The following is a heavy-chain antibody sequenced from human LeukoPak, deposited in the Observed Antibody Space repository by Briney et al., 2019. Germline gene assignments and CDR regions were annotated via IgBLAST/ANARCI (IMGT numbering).Heavy chain of an antibody. D-gene: IGHD3-22*01. CDR1: GGSISSYY. J-gene: IGHJ3*02. CDR3: ASEDYFDSSGYYGTI. CDR2: IYTSGST. Sequence: SETLSLTCTVSGGSISSYYWSWIRQPAGKGLEWIGRIYTSGSTNYNPSLKGRVTMSADTSKNQFSLKLSSVTAADTAVYYCASEDYFDSSGYYGTIWGQGTMVTVSS. V-gene: IGHV4-4*07.